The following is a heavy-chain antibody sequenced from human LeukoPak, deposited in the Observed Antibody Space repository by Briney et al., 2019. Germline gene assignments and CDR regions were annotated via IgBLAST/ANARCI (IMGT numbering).Heavy chain of an antibody. Sequence: PSQALSLTCTVSGGSISSGSYYWSWIRQPAGKGLEWIGYIYYSGSTYYNPSLKSRVTISVDTSKNQFSLKLSSVTAADTAVYYCAREGSSGYYYYWYFDLWGRGTLVTVSS. CDR1: GGSISSGSYY. J-gene: IGHJ2*01. CDR2: IYYSGST. V-gene: IGHV4-30-4*08. CDR3: AREGSSGYYYYWYFDL. D-gene: IGHD3-22*01.